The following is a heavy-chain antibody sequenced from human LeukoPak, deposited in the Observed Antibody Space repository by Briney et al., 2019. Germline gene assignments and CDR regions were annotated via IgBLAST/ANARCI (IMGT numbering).Heavy chain of an antibody. V-gene: IGHV3-23*01. Sequence: PGGSLRLSCAASGFTFRNPAMSWVRQAPGKGLEWVSTFTGGDGSAYYADSVKGRFTISRDNSKNTLYLQMNSLRAEDTALYYCAKEGFDYWGQGTLVTVSS. CDR3: AKEGFDY. J-gene: IGHJ4*02. CDR2: FTGGDGSA. CDR1: GFTFRNPA.